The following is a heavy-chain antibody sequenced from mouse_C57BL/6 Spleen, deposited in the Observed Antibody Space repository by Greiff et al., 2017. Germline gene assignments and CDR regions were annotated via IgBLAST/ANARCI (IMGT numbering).Heavy chain of an antibody. D-gene: IGHD2-1*01. CDR2: IRNKANGYTT. J-gene: IGHJ2*01. CDR1: GFTFTDYY. CDR3: ARYMDGIFDY. Sequence: EVKLEESGGGLVQPGGSLSLSCAASGFTFTDYYMSWVRQPPGKALEWLGFIRNKANGYTTEYSASVKGRFTISRDNSQSILYLQMNALRAEDSATYYCARYMDGIFDYWGQGTTLTVSS. V-gene: IGHV7-3*01.